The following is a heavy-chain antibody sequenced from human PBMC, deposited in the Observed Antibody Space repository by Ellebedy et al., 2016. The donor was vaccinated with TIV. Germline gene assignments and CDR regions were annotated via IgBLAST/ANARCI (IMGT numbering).Heavy chain of an antibody. CDR1: GFTFGDFS. CDR2: MNPRGSDK. V-gene: IGHV3-7*03. Sequence: PGGSLRLSCAASGFTFGDFSMSRVRQAPGKGLEWVANMNPRGSDKYHVDSVKGRFTISRDNAKNSLYLQMNSLRAEDTAVYYCTRDRHAILELFLYFESWGEGTLVTVSS. J-gene: IGHJ4*02. CDR3: TRDRHAILELFLYFES. D-gene: IGHD3-3*02.